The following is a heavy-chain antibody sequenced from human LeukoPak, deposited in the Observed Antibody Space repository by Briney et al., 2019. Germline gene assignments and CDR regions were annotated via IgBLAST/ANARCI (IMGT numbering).Heavy chain of an antibody. Sequence: SETVSLTCTVSGGSISSYYWSWIRQPPGKGLEWIGYIYYSGSTNYNPSLKSRVTISADTSKNQFSLKVNSVTAADTAVYYCARYGFWSGDFIWGQGTLVTVSS. CDR1: GGSISSYY. D-gene: IGHD3-3*01. CDR2: IYYSGST. V-gene: IGHV4-59*08. J-gene: IGHJ4*02. CDR3: ARYGFWSGDFI.